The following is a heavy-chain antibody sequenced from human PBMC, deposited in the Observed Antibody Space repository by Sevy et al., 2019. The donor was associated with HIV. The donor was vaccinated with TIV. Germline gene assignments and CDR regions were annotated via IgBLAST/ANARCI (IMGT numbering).Heavy chain of an antibody. D-gene: IGHD4-17*01. CDR2: ISNSGSTI. Sequence: GGSLRLSCAASGFTFSSYEMNWVRQAPGKGLEWVSYISNSGSTIYYSDSVKGRFTISRDNVKNSLYLQMNSLRVEDTAAYYCASALPPSATTVAHFDYWGRGTLVTVSS. J-gene: IGHJ4*02. CDR3: ASALPPSATTVAHFDY. V-gene: IGHV3-48*03. CDR1: GFTFSSYE.